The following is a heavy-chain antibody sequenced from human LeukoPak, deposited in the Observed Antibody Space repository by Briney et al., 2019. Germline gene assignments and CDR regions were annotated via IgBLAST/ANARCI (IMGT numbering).Heavy chain of an antibody. D-gene: IGHD3-3*02. CDR3: ARSAGILAPTPDY. V-gene: IGHV3-30-3*01. J-gene: IGHJ4*02. CDR2: ISYDGSNK. CDR1: GFTFSSYA. Sequence: GGSLRLSCAASGFTFSSYAMHWVRQAPGKGLEWVAVISYDGSNKYYADSVKGRFTISRDNSKNTLYLQMNSLRAEDTAVYYCARSAGILAPTPDYWGQGTLVTVSS.